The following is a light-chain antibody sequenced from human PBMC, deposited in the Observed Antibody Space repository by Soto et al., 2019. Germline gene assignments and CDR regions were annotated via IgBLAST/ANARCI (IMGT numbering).Light chain of an antibody. Sequence: EIVLTQSTGTLCLSPGERATRSCRASQSVSSSYLAWYQQKPGQAPRLLIYGASSRATGITDRFSGSGSGTDFTITISRLEPEDFAVYYCQQYGSSPFTFGPGTKVDIK. CDR3: QQYGSSPFT. CDR2: GAS. CDR1: QSVSSSY. V-gene: IGKV3-20*01. J-gene: IGKJ3*01.